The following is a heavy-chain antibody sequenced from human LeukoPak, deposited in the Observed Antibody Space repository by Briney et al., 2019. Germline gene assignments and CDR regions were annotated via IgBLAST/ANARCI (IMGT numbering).Heavy chain of an antibody. Sequence: SGGSLRLSCAASGFTFDDYAMHWVRQAPGKGLEWVSLITWNDGSTHYADSVKGRFTISRDNAKNTLYLQMNSLRAEDTAVYYCATDGEGGSLLSYWGQGTLVTVSS. CDR2: ITWNDGST. D-gene: IGHD3-16*01. CDR1: GFTFDDYA. J-gene: IGHJ4*02. V-gene: IGHV3-43D*04. CDR3: ATDGEGGSLLSY.